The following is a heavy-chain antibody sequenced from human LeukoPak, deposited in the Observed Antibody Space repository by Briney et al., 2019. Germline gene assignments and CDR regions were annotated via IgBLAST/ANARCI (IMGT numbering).Heavy chain of an antibody. D-gene: IGHD3-22*01. CDR1: GFTFTSYA. CDR2: ISGWGGDT. J-gene: IGHJ4*02. Sequence: QAGGSLRLSCTASGFTFTSYAMTWVRQPPGKGLEWVSSISGWGGDTYYADSVKGRFTISRDNSKNTLYLQMNSLRAEDTAVYYCARQGTYYYDSSGYDNHDYWGQGTLVTVSS. CDR3: ARQGTYYYDSSGYDNHDY. V-gene: IGHV3-23*01.